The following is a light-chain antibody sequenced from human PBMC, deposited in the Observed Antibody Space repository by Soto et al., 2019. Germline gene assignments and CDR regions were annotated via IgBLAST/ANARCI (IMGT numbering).Light chain of an antibody. V-gene: IGKV3-15*01. CDR3: QHYHGWPIT. CDR2: DAS. CDR1: QSVSSH. Sequence: EVLMTQSPATLSLSQGAGSTVACRASQSVSSHLAWYQHKHGQADRLLFYDASTRATGIPARFSGSGSGTELTITISSLQSEDVEVYYCQHYHGWPITFGQGTRREIK. J-gene: IGKJ5*01.